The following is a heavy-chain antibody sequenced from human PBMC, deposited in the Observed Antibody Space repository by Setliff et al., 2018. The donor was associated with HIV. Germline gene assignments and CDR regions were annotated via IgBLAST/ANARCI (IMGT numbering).Heavy chain of an antibody. Sequence: SETLSLTCTVSGDSIGTTTYYWGWIRQSPGKGLEWIAFMYSSGTPNYNPSLKSRVTITVDTSKYQFSLRLSSVTAADTAVYYCARETYYYDSIGYWRSDAFDVWGQGTMVTVSS. CDR1: GDSIGTTTYY. D-gene: IGHD3-22*01. V-gene: IGHV4-61*05. CDR3: ARETYYYDSIGYWRSDAFDV. CDR2: MYSSGTP. J-gene: IGHJ3*01.